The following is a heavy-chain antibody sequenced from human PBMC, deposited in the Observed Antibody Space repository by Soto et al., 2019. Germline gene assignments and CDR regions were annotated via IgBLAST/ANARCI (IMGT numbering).Heavy chain of an antibody. D-gene: IGHD3-9*01. CDR3: AKRCYDILTGYYNVVRLDPDAFDI. CDR2: ISGSGGST. CDR1: GFTFSSYA. Sequence: HPGGSLRLSCAASGFTFSSYAMSWVRQAPGKGLEWVSAISGSGGSTYYADSVKGRFTISRDNSKNTLYLQMNSLRAEDTAVYYCAKRCYDILTGYYNVVRLDPDAFDIWGQGTMVTVSS. V-gene: IGHV3-23*01. J-gene: IGHJ3*02.